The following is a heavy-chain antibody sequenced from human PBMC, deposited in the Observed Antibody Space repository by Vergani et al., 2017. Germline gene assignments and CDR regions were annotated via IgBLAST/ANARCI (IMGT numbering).Heavy chain of an antibody. CDR2: TRNKANDYTT. CDR1: GFIFSDHY. J-gene: IGHJ3*02. D-gene: IGHD2-15*01. Sequence: EVQVVESGGGLVQPGGSLRLSCADSGFIFSDHYMDWVRQAPGKGLEWVGRTRNKANDYTTQYAASVKGRFTISRDNAKNSLYLQMNSLRAEDTAVYYCARADGRCSGGSCYSAAFDIWGQGTMVTVSS. CDR3: ARADGRCSGGSCYSAAFDI. V-gene: IGHV3-72*01.